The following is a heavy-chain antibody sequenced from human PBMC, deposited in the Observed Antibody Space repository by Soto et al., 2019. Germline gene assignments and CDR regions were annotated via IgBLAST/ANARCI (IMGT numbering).Heavy chain of an antibody. CDR2: ISSDGDIT. J-gene: IGHJ6*02. D-gene: IGHD7-27*01. V-gene: IGHV3-64*04. Sequence: AGGSLRLSCSASGFTFSEYSMHWVRQAPGKGLQYVSTISSDGDITYYADSVKGRFTISRDNSKNTLYLQMNSLRPEDTAVYYCARDSLGRGMDVWGQGTTVTVSS. CDR3: ARDSLGRGMDV. CDR1: GFTFSEYS.